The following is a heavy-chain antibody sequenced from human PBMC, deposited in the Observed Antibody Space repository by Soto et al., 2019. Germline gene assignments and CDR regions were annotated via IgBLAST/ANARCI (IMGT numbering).Heavy chain of an antibody. CDR3: ASSPAYGSSWYGIPPDLSHGMDV. CDR2: INPRGGIT. J-gene: IGHJ6*02. V-gene: IGHV1-46*01. D-gene: IGHD6-13*01. Sequence: ASVKVSCKASGYTFTSYYIHWVRQAPGQGLEWMGIINPRGGITTYAQKFQGRLTMTGDTSTSTVYMELSSLTSEDTAMYHCASSPAYGSSWYGIPPDLSHGMDVWGQGTTVTVSS. CDR1: GYTFTSYY.